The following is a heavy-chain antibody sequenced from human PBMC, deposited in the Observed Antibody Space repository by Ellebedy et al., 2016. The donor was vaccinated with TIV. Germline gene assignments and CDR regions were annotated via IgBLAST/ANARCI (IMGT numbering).Heavy chain of an antibody. J-gene: IGHJ4*02. CDR2: ISSNGGST. D-gene: IGHD6-19*01. V-gene: IGHV3-64D*06. Sequence: GESLKISXSASGFTFSSYAMHWVRQAPGKGLEYVSAISSNGGSTYYADSVKGRFTISRDNSKNTLYLQMSSLRAEDTAVYYCVTGDQTVPGIAVAGTFDYWGQGTLGTVSS. CDR3: VTGDQTVPGIAVAGTFDY. CDR1: GFTFSSYA.